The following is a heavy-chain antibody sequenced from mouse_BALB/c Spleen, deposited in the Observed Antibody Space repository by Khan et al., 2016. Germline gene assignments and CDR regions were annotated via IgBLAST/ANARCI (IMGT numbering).Heavy chain of an antibody. D-gene: IGHD3-1*01. CDR2: IHYSGSA. CDR1: GYSITSHYS. V-gene: IGHV3-1*02. Sequence: EVQLQESGPDLVKPSQSLSLTCTVTGYSITSHYSWHWIRHFPGNKLEWMGYIHYSGSANYNPSLKSRISINRDTSKNQFFLHLNSVTTEDTATYYCARSTSGYWYYFDYWGQGTTLTVSS. J-gene: IGHJ2*01. CDR3: ARSTSGYWYYFDY.